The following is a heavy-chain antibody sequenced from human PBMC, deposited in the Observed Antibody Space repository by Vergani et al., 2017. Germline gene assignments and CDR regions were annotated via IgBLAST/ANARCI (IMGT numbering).Heavy chain of an antibody. CDR2: INHSGNT. V-gene: IGHV4-34*01. J-gene: IGHJ5*02. CDR1: GGSFSGYS. D-gene: IGHD2-2*01. CDR3: ARDVRYCSSTSCLGKFDP. Sequence: QVQLQQWGAGLLKPSETLSLTCAVYGGSFSGYSWSWIRQPPGKGLEWIGEINHSGNTNYNPSLKSRVTISVDTSKNQFSLKLSSVTAADTAVYYCARDVRYCSSTSCLGKFDPWGQGTLVTVSS.